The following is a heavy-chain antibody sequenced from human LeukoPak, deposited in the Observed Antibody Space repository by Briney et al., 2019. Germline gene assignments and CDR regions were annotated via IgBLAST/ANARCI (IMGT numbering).Heavy chain of an antibody. D-gene: IGHD3-22*01. CDR2: IIPIFGTA. V-gene: IGHV1-69*13. CDR1: GGTFISYA. CDR3: ARDPESGYPAPDAFDI. J-gene: IGHJ3*02. Sequence: SVKVSCKASGGTFISYAISWVRQAPGQGLEWMGGIIPIFGTANYAQKFQGRVTTTADESTSTAYMELSSLRSEDTAVYYCARDPESGYPAPDAFDIWGQGTMVTVSS.